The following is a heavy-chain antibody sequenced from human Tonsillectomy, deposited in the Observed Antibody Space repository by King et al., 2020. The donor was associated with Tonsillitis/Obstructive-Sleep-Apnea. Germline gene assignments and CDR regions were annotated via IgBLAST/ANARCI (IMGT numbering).Heavy chain of an antibody. J-gene: IGHJ3*02. CDR3: AREYCSSTSCYAHAFDI. Sequence: QLVQSGAEVKKPGASVRVSCKASGYTFTAYYLHWVRQAPGQGLEWMGWINPNSGDTNYAQKFQGWVTMTRDTSINTAYMERSRLRSEYTAVYYCAREYCSSTSCYAHAFDIWGQGTMVTVSS. CDR2: INPNSGDT. CDR1: GYTFTAYY. D-gene: IGHD2-2*01. V-gene: IGHV1-2*04.